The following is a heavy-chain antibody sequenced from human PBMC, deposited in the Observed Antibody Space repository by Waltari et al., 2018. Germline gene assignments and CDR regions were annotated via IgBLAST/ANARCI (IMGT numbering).Heavy chain of an antibody. J-gene: IGHJ6*03. CDR3: ARDWMGIAARPYYYMDV. CDR1: GYTFTSYA. V-gene: IGHV1-3*03. D-gene: IGHD6-6*01. CDR2: INAGNGNT. Sequence: QVQLVQSGAEVTKPGASVKVSCKASGYTFTSYAMHWVRQAPGQRLEWMGWINAGNGNTKYSQEFQGRVTITRDTSASTAYMELSSLRSEDMAVYYCARDWMGIAARPYYYMDVWGKGTTVTVSS.